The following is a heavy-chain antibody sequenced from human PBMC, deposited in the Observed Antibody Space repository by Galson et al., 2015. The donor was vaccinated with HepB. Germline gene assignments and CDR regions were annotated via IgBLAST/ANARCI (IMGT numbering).Heavy chain of an antibody. D-gene: IGHD3-3*01. CDR3: ARGSGRQLNWFDP. Sequence: SVKVSCKASGATVTTYGINWVRQAPGQGLEWMGGITSIYGAANYSQKLQDRLTITADDDTTTVYMELSRLRSEDAAFYYCARGSGRQLNWFDPWGQGTLVTVSS. CDR1: GATVTTYG. CDR2: ITSIYGAA. J-gene: IGHJ5*02. V-gene: IGHV1-69*13.